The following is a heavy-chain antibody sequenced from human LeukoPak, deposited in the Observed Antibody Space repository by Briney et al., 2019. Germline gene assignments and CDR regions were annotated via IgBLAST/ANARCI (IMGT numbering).Heavy chain of an antibody. J-gene: IGHJ4*02. D-gene: IGHD3-22*01. CDR2: ISAYNGNT. Sequence: ASVKVSCKASGYTFTSYGISLVRQAPGQGLEWMGWISAYNGNTNYAQKLQGRVTMTTDTSTSTAYMELRCLRSDDTAVYYCPREAYYYHSSGYYERPDYWGQGTLVTVSS. CDR1: GYTFTSYG. CDR3: PREAYYYHSSGYYERPDY. V-gene: IGHV1-18*01.